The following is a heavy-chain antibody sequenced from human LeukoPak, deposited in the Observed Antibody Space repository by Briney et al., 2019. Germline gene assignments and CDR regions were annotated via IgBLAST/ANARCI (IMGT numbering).Heavy chain of an antibody. Sequence: GGSLRLSCAASGFTFSSYAMSWVRQAPGKGLEWVSAISVSGGTTYYADSVKGRFAISRDNSKNTMFLQMSSLRAEDTAVYYCAKAMTKGPPFDYWGQGTLVTVSS. V-gene: IGHV3-23*01. CDR2: ISVSGGTT. J-gene: IGHJ4*02. CDR3: AKAMTKGPPFDY. CDR1: GFTFSSYA. D-gene: IGHD3-22*01.